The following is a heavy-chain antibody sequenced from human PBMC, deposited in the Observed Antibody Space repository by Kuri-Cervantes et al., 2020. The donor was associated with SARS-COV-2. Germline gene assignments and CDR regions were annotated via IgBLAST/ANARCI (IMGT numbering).Heavy chain of an antibody. V-gene: IGHV4-61*09. J-gene: IGHJ5*02. CDR1: GVSVSGGTYY. D-gene: IGHD3-3*01. Sequence: SWDVSGVSVSGGTYYWSWIRQPAGKGLEWIGHLDTSGSTTYNPSLKSRVTISVDTSKNQFSLKLSSVTAADTAVYYCARGDFWSGSHATNWFDPWGQGTLVTVSS. CDR2: LDTSGST. CDR3: ARGDFWSGSHATNWFDP.